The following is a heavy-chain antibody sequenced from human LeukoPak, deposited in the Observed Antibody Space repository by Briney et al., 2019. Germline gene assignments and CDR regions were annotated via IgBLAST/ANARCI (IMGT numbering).Heavy chain of an antibody. V-gene: IGHV3-43*01. D-gene: IGHD5-24*01. CDR2: IRGAATT. CDR3: AKERDGHKDGLAH. J-gene: IGHJ4*02. Sequence: GGSLRLSCATSGFNFNAYTMHWVHQAPGKGLEWVSFIRGAATTNYADSVKGRFTVSSDNSKNSLYLQMNSLRPEDSGLYYCAKERDGHKDGLAHWGRGTLVTVSS. CDR1: GFNFNAYT.